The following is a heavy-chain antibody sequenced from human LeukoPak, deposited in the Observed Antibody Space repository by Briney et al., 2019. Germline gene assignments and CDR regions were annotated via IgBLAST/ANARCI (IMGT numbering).Heavy chain of an antibody. Sequence: SETLSLTCTVSGGSISSGGYYWSWIRQPPGKGLEWIGYIYHSGSTYYNPSLKSRVTISVDRSKNQFSLKLSSVTAADTAVYYCASPSGSYGAEAFDIWGQGTMVTVSS. CDR3: ASPSGSYGAEAFDI. CDR2: IYHSGST. CDR1: GGSISSGGYY. V-gene: IGHV4-30-2*01. J-gene: IGHJ3*02. D-gene: IGHD1-26*01.